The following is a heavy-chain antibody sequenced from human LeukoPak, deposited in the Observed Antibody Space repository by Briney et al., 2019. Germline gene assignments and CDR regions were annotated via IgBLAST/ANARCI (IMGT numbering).Heavy chain of an antibody. CDR3: ARERWGYSYGYGTYYFDY. V-gene: IGHV4-61*02. CDR1: GGSISSGDYY. Sequence: SQTLSLTCTVSGGSISSGDYYWSWIRQPAGKGLEWIGRIYTSGSTNYNPSLKSRVTMSVDTSKNQFSLKLSSVTAADTAVYYCARERWGYSYGYGTYYFDYWGQGTLVTVSS. J-gene: IGHJ4*02. CDR2: IYTSGST. D-gene: IGHD5-18*01.